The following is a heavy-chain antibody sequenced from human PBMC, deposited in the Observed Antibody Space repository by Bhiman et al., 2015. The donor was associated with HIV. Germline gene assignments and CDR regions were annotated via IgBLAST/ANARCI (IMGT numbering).Heavy chain of an antibody. J-gene: IGHJ4*02. CDR2: IRYDGSNK. D-gene: IGHD6-6*01. CDR1: GFTFSSCG. CDR3: AKDSGGIAAPYFDY. V-gene: IGHV3-30*02. Sequence: QVQLVQSGGGVVQPGGSLRLSCAASGFTFSSCGMHWVRQAPGKGLEWVAFIRYDGSNKYYVDSVKGRFTISRDNSKNTLYLQMNSLRAEDTAVYYCAKDSGGIAAPYFDYWGQGTLVTVSS.